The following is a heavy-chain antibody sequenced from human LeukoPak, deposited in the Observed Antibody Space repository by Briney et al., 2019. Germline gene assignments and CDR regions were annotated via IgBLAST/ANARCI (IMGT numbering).Heavy chain of an antibody. CDR1: GFTFSSYV. Sequence: GGSLRLSCAASGFTFSSYVMSWVRQAPGKGLEWVSYINHNGKTIYYADSVKGRFTISRDNAKNSLYLQMNSLRDEDTAVYYCARDNDWAFDYWGQGILVTVSS. V-gene: IGHV3-48*02. J-gene: IGHJ4*02. D-gene: IGHD3-9*01. CDR2: INHNGKTI. CDR3: ARDNDWAFDY.